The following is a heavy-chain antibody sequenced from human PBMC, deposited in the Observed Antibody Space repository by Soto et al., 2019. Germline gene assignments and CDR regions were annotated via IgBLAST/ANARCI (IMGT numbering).Heavy chain of an antibody. J-gene: IGHJ5*02. Sequence: QVQLQESGPGLVKPSQTLSPTCTVSGGSISSGDYYWSWIRQPSGKGLECIVYIDYRGSTYYNPSLKSRVNISVDTSKNQFSLNLNSVTAADTAVYYCARGGQCSGGSCYRNWFDPWGQGTPVTVSS. V-gene: IGHV4-30-4*01. CDR1: GGSISSGDYY. CDR2: IDYRGST. D-gene: IGHD2-15*01. CDR3: ARGGQCSGGSCYRNWFDP.